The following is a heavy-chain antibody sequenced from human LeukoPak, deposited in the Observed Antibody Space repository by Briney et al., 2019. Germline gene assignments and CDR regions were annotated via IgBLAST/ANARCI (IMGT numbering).Heavy chain of an antibody. D-gene: IGHD5-24*01. Sequence: GGSLRLSCAASGFTFSNYDMHWVRQAPGKGLEWVSVISSSSSYIYYADSIKGRFTISRDNAENSLYLQMNSLRAVDTAVYFCARGEEKATITALDSWGQGTLVTVSS. J-gene: IGHJ4*02. CDR3: ARGEEKATITALDS. CDR2: ISSSSSYI. CDR1: GFTFSNYD. V-gene: IGHV3-21*01.